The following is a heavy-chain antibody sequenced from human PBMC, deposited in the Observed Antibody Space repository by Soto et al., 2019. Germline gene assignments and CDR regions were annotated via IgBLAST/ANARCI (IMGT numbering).Heavy chain of an antibody. CDR3: AKDKVPIAVAGTYYGMDV. D-gene: IGHD6-19*01. J-gene: IGHJ6*02. CDR2: ISYDGSNK. CDR1: GFTFSSYG. Sequence: PXGSLRLSCAASGFTFSSYGMHWVRQAPGKGLEWVAVISYDGSNKYYADSVKGRFTISRDNSKNTLYLQMNSLRAEDTAVYYCAKDKVPIAVAGTYYGMDVWGQGTTVTVSS. V-gene: IGHV3-30*18.